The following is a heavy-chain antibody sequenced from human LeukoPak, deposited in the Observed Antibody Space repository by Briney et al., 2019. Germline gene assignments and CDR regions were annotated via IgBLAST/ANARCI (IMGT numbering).Heavy chain of an antibody. J-gene: IGHJ4*02. Sequence: SGPTLVNPTQTLTLTCTFSGFSLSTSGVGVGWIRQPPGKALEWLALIYWNDDKRYSPSLKSRLTITKDTSKNQVVLTMTNMDPVDTATYYCAHSGLNVDTATVMPLGFDYWGQGTLVTVSS. CDR2: IYWNDDK. V-gene: IGHV2-5*01. CDR1: GFSLSTSGVG. D-gene: IGHD5-18*01. CDR3: AHSGLNVDTATVMPLGFDY.